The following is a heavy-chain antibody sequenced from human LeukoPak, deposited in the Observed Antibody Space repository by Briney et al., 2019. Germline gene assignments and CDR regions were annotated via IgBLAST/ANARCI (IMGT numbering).Heavy chain of an antibody. CDR3: ARRGTGHGMDV. CDR1: GFTVSNTY. Sequence: GGSLRLSCAASGFTVSNTYMSWVRQVPGKGLVWVSRINNDGSSASYVDSVKGRFTISRDNAKNTLFLQMNSLRAEDTAVYYCARRGTGHGMDVWGQGTTVIVSS. J-gene: IGHJ6*02. V-gene: IGHV3-74*01. CDR2: INNDGSSA. D-gene: IGHD1-1*01.